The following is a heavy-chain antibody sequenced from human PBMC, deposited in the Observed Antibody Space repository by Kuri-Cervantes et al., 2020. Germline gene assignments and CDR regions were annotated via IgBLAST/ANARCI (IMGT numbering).Heavy chain of an antibody. J-gene: IGHJ4*02. CDR2: ISAYNGNT. D-gene: IGHD6-19*01. V-gene: IGHV1-18*01. Sequence: ASVKVSCKASGYTFTSYGISWVRQAPGQGLEWMGWISAYNGNTNYAQKLQGRVTMTTDTSTSTAYMELRSLRSEDTAVYYCGTGYSSGWYVYWGQGTLVTVSS. CDR1: GYTFTSYG. CDR3: GTGYSSGWYVY.